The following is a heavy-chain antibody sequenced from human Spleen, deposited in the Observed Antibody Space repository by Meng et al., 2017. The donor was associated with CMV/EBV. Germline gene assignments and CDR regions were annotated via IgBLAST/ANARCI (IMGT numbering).Heavy chain of an antibody. Sequence: ASVKVSCKASGGTVSSYTISWMRQAPGQGLEWLAWINPKTGGTNYEQKFQGRVTVTRDVSSSTVHMELSSLRSGDTAMYFCARAGYGDYEGATYDYWGQGVLVTVSS. CDR3: ARAGYGDYEGATYDY. CDR2: INPKTGGT. CDR1: GGTVSSYT. D-gene: IGHD5-12*01. V-gene: IGHV1-2*02. J-gene: IGHJ4*02.